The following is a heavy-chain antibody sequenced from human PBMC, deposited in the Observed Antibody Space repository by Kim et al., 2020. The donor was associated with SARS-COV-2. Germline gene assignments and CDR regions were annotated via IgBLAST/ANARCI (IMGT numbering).Heavy chain of an antibody. CDR2: MNIRGRT. CDR3: MRSHGLY. D-gene: IGHD2-8*01. V-gene: IGHV4-39*07. J-gene: IGHJ4*02. CDR1: GGSISGGPYY. Sequence: SETLSLTCTVSGGSISGGPYYWGWIRQPPGKGLEWIGNMNIRGRTLDNPSLKSRVTMSLDTSNNQFSLKLNSVTAADTAVYYCMRSHGLYWGQGMLVTVSS.